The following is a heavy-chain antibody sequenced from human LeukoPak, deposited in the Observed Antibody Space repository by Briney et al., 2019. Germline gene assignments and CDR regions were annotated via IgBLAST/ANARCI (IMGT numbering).Heavy chain of an antibody. V-gene: IGHV4-34*01. J-gene: IGHJ4*02. Sequence: KPSETLSLTCAVYGGSFSGYYWSWIRQPPGKGLGWIGEINHSGSTNYNPSLKSRVTISVDTSKNQFSLKLSSVTAADTAVYYCARGSGYSSTWRGYYFDYWGQGTLVTVSS. CDR3: ARGSGYSSTWRGYYFDY. D-gene: IGHD6-13*01. CDR2: INHSGST. CDR1: GGSFSGYY.